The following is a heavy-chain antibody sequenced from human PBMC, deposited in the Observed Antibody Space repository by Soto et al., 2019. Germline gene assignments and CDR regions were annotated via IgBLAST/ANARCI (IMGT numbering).Heavy chain of an antibody. D-gene: IGHD2-21*01. J-gene: IGHJ6*02. CDR1: GYTFTTYG. Sequence: QVQLVQSGPEVMKPGASVKVSCKASGYTFTTYGISWVRLAPGQGLEWLGWISGYNGQTNYAPRFRDRVTLTTDTSKSTTNMELRSLRSDDTAIYFCARDNRKELWVEGLNAMDVWGQGTTVTVSS. V-gene: IGHV1-18*01. CDR2: ISGYNGQT. CDR3: ARDNRKELWVEGLNAMDV.